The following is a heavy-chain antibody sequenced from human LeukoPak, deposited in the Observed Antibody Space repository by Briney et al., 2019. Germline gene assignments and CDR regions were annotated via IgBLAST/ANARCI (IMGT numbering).Heavy chain of an antibody. V-gene: IGHV3-74*01. Sequence: GGSLRLSCAASGFTFSSYWIHWVRQAPGKGLVWVSIINSDGSTTNYADSVKGRFTISRDNAKNTLYLQLNSLRPEDTAVYYCARDYSSWFDYWGQGTLVSVSS. CDR1: GFTFSSYW. J-gene: IGHJ4*02. CDR3: ARDYSSWFDY. CDR2: INSDGSTT. D-gene: IGHD6-6*01.